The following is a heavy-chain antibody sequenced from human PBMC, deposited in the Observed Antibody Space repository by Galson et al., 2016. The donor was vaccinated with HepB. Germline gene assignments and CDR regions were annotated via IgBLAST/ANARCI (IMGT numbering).Heavy chain of an antibody. Sequence: SVKVSCKASGYTFIKYYIHWVRQAPGQGLEWMGIINPLSGGTDYAQRFQGRVTMTRDTSTSTVSMELSSLRSEDTAVYYCARAIMTPSDNWFDPWGQGSLVTVSS. V-gene: IGHV1-46*01. D-gene: IGHD2-8*01. CDR2: INPLSGGT. J-gene: IGHJ5*02. CDR3: ARAIMTPSDNWFDP. CDR1: GYTFIKYY.